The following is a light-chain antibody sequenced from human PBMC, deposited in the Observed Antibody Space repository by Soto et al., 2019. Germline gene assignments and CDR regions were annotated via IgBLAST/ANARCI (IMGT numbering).Light chain of an antibody. V-gene: IGLV2-14*01. J-gene: IGLJ3*02. CDR1: SSDVGYDNY. Sequence: QSALTQPASVSGSLGQSITISCTGTSSDVGYDNYVSWFQQHPGKAPKLMIYEVSRRPSGVSNRFSGSKSANTASLTISGLQAEDEADYYCNSHTASSTWVFGGGTKLTVL. CDR2: EVS. CDR3: NSHTASSTWV.